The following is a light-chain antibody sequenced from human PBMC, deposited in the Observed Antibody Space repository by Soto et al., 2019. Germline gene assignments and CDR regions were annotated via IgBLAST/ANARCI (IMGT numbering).Light chain of an antibody. V-gene: IGKV1-39*01. CDR2: GVS. J-gene: IGKJ2*01. CDR1: QSISSN. CDR3: QQNNNAPHT. Sequence: DIQMTQSPSSLSASLGDRVPITCRASQSISSNLSWYQQKSVKAPNLLIYGVSILQSGVPSRFSGSGSGTDFTLTISSLQPEDFATYYCQQNNNAPHTFGQGTKVEI.